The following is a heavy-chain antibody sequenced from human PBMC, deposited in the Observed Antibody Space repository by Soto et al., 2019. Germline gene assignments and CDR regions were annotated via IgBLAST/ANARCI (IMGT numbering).Heavy chain of an antibody. Sequence: PSETLSLTCTVSGGSISSYYWSWIRQPAGKGLEWIGRIYTSGSTNYNPSLKSRVTMSLDTSKNQFSLKLSSVTAADTAVYYCARDDIYYDFWSGYKFYGMDVWGQGTTVTVSS. CDR3: ARDDIYYDFWSGYKFYGMDV. V-gene: IGHV4-4*07. CDR1: GGSISSYY. CDR2: IYTSGST. D-gene: IGHD3-3*01. J-gene: IGHJ6*02.